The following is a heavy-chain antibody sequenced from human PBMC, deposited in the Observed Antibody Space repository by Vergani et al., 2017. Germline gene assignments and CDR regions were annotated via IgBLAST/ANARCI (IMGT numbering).Heavy chain of an antibody. V-gene: IGHV1-69*01. J-gene: IGHJ6*02. CDR1: GGTFSSYA. CDR3: ARDSGYCSSTSCSKDYYYYGMDV. CDR2: MIPIFGTA. D-gene: IGHD2-2*01. Sequence: VQLLESGAEVKKSGSSVKVSCKASGGTFSSYAISWVRQAPGQGLEWMGGMIPIFGTANYAQKFQDRVTITADESTSTAYMELSSLRSEDTAVYYCARDSGYCSSTSCSKDYYYYGMDVWGQGTTVTVSS.